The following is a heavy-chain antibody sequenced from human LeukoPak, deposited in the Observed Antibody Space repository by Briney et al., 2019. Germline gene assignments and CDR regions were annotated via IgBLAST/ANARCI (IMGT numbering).Heavy chain of an antibody. J-gene: IGHJ5*02. CDR3: ARRGAAAAGWFDP. CDR2: IWYDGSNK. CDR1: GFTFSSYG. Sequence: PGRSLRLSCAASGFTFSSYGMHWVRQAPGKGLEWVAVIWYDGSNKYYADSVKGRFTISRDNSKNTLYLQMNSLKASDTAMYYCARRGAAAAGWFDPWGQGTLVTVSS. D-gene: IGHD6-13*01. V-gene: IGHV3-33*01.